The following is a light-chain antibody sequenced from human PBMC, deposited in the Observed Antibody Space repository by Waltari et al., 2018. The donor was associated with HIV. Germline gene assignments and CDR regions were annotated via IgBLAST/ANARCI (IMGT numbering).Light chain of an antibody. CDR3: QQYNSYSWT. CDR2: KAS. J-gene: IGKJ1*01. CDR1: ESISSW. V-gene: IGKV1-5*03. Sequence: QMTQSPSTLSASVGDRVHITCRASESISSWLARYQQKPGKAPKLLIYKASSLESGVPLRFSGSGSGTEFTLTVNSLQPDDFATYYCQQYNSYSWTFGQGTKVEIK.